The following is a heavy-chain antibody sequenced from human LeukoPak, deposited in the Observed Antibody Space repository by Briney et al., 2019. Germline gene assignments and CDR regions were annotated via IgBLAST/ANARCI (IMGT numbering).Heavy chain of an antibody. CDR2: ISYDGSNK. V-gene: IGHV3-30*18. D-gene: IGHD6-19*01. CDR3: AKDGRSYSSGWPPFDY. Sequence: GGSLRLSCAASGFTFSSYEMNWVRQAPGKGLEWVAVISYDGSNKYYADSVKGRFTISRDNSKNTLYLQMNSLRAEDTAVYHCAKDGRSYSSGWPPFDYWGQGALVTVSS. CDR1: GFTFSSYE. J-gene: IGHJ4*02.